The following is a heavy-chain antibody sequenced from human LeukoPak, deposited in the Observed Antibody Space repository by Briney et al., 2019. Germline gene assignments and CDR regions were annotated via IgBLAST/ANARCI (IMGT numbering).Heavy chain of an antibody. CDR3: AKDSEDIVATSTLFDY. Sequence: HPGGSLRLSCAASGFTFDDYAMHWVRQAPGKGLEWVSGISWNSGSIGYADSVKGRFTISRDNAKNSLYLQMNSLRAEDTALYYRAKDSEDIVATSTLFDYWGQGTLVTVSS. D-gene: IGHD5-12*01. V-gene: IGHV3-9*01. J-gene: IGHJ4*02. CDR1: GFTFDDYA. CDR2: ISWNSGSI.